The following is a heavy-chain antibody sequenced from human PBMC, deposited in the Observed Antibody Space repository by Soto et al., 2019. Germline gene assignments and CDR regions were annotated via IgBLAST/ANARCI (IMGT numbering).Heavy chain of an antibody. CDR1: GFSISSYY. Sequence: AETLSLTCAVSGFSISSYYLSWIRQPAGKGLEWIGRIYTSGSTNYNPSIKTRVTMSVDTSKKQFSLKLSSVTAEDAAVYYCARVGNGDYVGGYFDYWGQGTLVTVSS. V-gene: IGHV4-4*07. CDR2: IYTSGST. D-gene: IGHD4-17*01. J-gene: IGHJ4*02. CDR3: ARVGNGDYVGGYFDY.